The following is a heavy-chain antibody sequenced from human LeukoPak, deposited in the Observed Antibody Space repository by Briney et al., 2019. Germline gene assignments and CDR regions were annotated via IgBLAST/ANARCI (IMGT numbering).Heavy chain of an antibody. V-gene: IGHV3-23*01. D-gene: IGHD6-13*01. CDR2: ISGSGDST. CDR1: GFTFSSSA. J-gene: IGHJ4*02. CDR3: AKAGDGGYSSSWYHTIDC. Sequence: GGSLRLSCAASGFTFSSSAMSWVRQAPGKGLEWVSSISGSGDSTYYADSVKGRFTISRDNSKNTLYLQMNSLRAEDTAVYYCAKAGDGGYSSSWYHTIDCWGQGTLVTVSS.